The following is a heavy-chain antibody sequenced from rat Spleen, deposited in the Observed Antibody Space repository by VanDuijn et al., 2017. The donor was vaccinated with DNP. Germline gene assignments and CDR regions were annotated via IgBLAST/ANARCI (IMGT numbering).Heavy chain of an antibody. V-gene: IGHV4-2*01. J-gene: IGHJ2*01. D-gene: IGHD1-11*01. CDR1: GFNFNDYW. CDR3: AKGPNFGGWSDYFDY. Sequence: EVKLVESGGGLVQPGRSLKLSCAASGFNFNDYWMGWVRQAPGKGLEWIGDLNKDSSTINYTPSLKEKITISRDNAQNTLYLQMNKLGSEDTAIYYCAKGPNFGGWSDYFDYWGQGVMVTVSS. CDR2: LNKDSSTI.